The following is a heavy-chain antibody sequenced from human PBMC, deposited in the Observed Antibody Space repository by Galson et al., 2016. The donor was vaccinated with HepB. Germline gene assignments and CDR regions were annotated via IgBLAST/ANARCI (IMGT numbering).Heavy chain of an antibody. V-gene: IGHV3-74*03. CDR1: GLIFSPYW. CDR3: ALEKIYVGSLDV. Sequence: SLRLSCAASGLIFSPYWMHWVRQAPGKGLMWLSHINSDGSTTAYADSVRGRFSISRDNAKNTLYLHMNNVRAEDTAVYYCALEKIYVGSLDVWGQGTTVTVSS. CDR2: INSDGSTT. J-gene: IGHJ6*02. D-gene: IGHD3-10*01.